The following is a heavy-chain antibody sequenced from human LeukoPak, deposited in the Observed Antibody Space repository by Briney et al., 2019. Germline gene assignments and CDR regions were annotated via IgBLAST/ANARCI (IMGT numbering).Heavy chain of an antibody. Sequence: GRSLRLSCAASGFTFSSYAMHWVRQAPGKGLEWVAVISYDGGNKYYADSVKGRFTISRDNSKNTLYLQMNSLRAEDTAVYYCAGSGWYGRDYFDYWGQGTLVTVSS. V-gene: IGHV3-30-3*01. CDR1: GFTFSSYA. D-gene: IGHD6-19*01. CDR2: ISYDGGNK. J-gene: IGHJ4*02. CDR3: AGSGWYGRDYFDY.